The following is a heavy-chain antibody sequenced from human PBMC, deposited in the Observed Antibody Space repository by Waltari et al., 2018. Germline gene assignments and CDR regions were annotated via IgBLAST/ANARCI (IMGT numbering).Heavy chain of an antibody. D-gene: IGHD6-13*01. CDR2: IYYSGST. CDR1: GGSISSSSYY. Sequence: QLQLQESGPGLVKPSETLSLTCTVSGGSISSSSYYWGWIRQPPGKGLEWIGSIYYSGSTYYNPSLKSRVTISVDTSKNQFSLKLSSVTAADTAVYYCAREPLAAAGDDAFDIWGQGTMVTVSS. V-gene: IGHV4-39*07. CDR3: AREPLAAAGDDAFDI. J-gene: IGHJ3*02.